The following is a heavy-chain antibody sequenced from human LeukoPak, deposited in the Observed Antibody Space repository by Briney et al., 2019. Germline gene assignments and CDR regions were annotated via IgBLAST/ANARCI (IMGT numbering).Heavy chain of an antibody. CDR1: GFTFSNAW. Sequence: GGSLRLSCAASGFTFSNAWMSWVRQAPGKGLEWVGRIKSKTDGGTTDYAAPVKGRFTIPRDDSKNTLYLQMNSLKTEDTAVYYCTTEMAKGAFDIWGQGTMVTVSS. J-gene: IGHJ3*02. V-gene: IGHV3-15*01. CDR3: TTEMAKGAFDI. D-gene: IGHD5-24*01. CDR2: IKSKTDGGTT.